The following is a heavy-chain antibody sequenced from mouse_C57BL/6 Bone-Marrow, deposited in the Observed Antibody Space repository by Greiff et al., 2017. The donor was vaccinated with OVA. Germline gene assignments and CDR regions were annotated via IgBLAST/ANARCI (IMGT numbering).Heavy chain of an antibody. D-gene: IGHD1-1*01. Sequence: QVQLKQSGPGLVAPSQSLSITCTVSGFSLTSYGVSWVRQPPGKGPEWLGVIWGDGSTNNHSALISRLSISKDNSNSQVFLKLNSLQTDDTATYYFAVSLLRYPPWFAYWGQGTLVTASA. CDR2: IWGDGST. J-gene: IGHJ3*01. CDR1: GFSLTSYG. V-gene: IGHV2-3*01. CDR3: AVSLLRYPPWFAY.